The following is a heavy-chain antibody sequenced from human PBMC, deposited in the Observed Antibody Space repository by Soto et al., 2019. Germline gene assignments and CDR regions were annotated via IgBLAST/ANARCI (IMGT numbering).Heavy chain of an antibody. CDR3: ARDLRYYDSSGYFAY. Sequence: VGSLRLSCAASGFTFSTYWMHWVRQAPGKGLVWVSLINSDASRTSYADSVKGRFTISRDNAKNTLYLQMNSLRAEDTAVYFCARDLRYYDSSGYFAYWGQGTLVNVSS. V-gene: IGHV3-74*01. CDR1: GFTFSTYW. D-gene: IGHD3-22*01. J-gene: IGHJ4*02. CDR2: INSDASRT.